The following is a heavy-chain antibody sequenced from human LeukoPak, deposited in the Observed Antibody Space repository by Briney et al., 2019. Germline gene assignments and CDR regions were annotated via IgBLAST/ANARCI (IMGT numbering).Heavy chain of an antibody. CDR3: ASRYDYSNYIDY. J-gene: IGHJ4*02. D-gene: IGHD4-11*01. Sequence: PSETLSLTCAVSGGSISSSSYYWGWIRQPPGKGLEWIGSIYYSRSTYYNPSLKSRVTISVDTSKNQFSLKLSSVTAADTAVYYCASRYDYSNYIDYWGQGTLVTVSS. CDR2: IYYSRST. CDR1: GGSISSSSYY. V-gene: IGHV4-39*01.